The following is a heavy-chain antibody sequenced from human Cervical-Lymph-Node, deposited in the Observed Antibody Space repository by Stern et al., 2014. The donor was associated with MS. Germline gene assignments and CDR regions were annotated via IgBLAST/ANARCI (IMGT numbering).Heavy chain of an antibody. CDR2: IYPPDSET. V-gene: IGHV5-51*01. J-gene: IGHJ4*02. D-gene: IGHD4-17*01. CDR3: ARHTGDYAFDY. Sequence: EVQLVQSGAEVKKPGESLKISCQVSGYNFPVYWIGWVRQTPGKGLEWVGIIYPPDSETRYKPSFQGQVSMSVDKSVSNAYLQWSSLQTSDTALYFCARHTGDYAFDYWGQGALVIVSS. CDR1: GYNFPVYW.